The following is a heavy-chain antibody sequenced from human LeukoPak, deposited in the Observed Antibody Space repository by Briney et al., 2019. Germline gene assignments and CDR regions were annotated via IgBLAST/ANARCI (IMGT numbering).Heavy chain of an antibody. D-gene: IGHD6-19*01. CDR1: GFTFSNFA. J-gene: IGHJ4*02. V-gene: IGHV3-23*01. CDR2: ISGSGGST. CDR3: AKAGSSGCSSSGGDY. Sequence: SGGSLRLSCAASGFTFSNFAMTWVLQAPGKGLEWVSTISGSGGSTFYTDSVKGRFPISRDNYKNTLFLQMNSLRAEDTAIYYCAKAGSSGCSSSGGDYWGQGSVVTVSS.